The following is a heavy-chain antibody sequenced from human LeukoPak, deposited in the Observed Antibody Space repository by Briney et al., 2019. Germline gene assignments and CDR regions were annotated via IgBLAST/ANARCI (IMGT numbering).Heavy chain of an antibody. V-gene: IGHV3-21*01. J-gene: IGHJ4*02. Sequence: GGSLRLSCAASGFTFNTFNMKWVRQAPGEGLEWVSSITSGGDYIYYADSVKGRFTTSRDNAKNSLSLQLSSLRVEDTAVYYCARGHYDVLAASYKWTPDYWGQGTLVTVSS. D-gene: IGHD3-9*01. CDR2: ITSGGDYI. CDR3: ARGHYDVLAASYKWTPDY. CDR1: GFTFNTFN.